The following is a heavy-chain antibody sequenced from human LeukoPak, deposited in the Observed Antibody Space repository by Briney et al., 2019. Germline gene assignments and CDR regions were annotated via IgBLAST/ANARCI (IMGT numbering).Heavy chain of an antibody. CDR3: AREDLSGSYYYMDV. CDR1: GFTFSSYS. D-gene: IGHD1-26*01. V-gene: IGHV3-21*01. Sequence: KPGGSLRLSCAASGFTFSSYSMNWVRQAPGKGLEWVSSISSSSSYIYYADSVKGRFTISRDNAKNSLYLQMNSLRAEDTAVYYCAREDLSGSYYYMDVWGKGTTVPVSS. CDR2: ISSSSSYI. J-gene: IGHJ6*03.